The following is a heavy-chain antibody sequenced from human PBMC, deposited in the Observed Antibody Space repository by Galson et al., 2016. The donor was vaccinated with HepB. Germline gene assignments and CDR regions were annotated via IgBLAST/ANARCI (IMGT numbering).Heavy chain of an antibody. CDR2: INPDANEK. Sequence: SLRLSCAASGFTFSTFWMSWVRQAPGKGPEWVANINPDANEKNYVDSVTGRFTISRDNAKNSLYLQMNSLRAEDTAVYYCARVGRSEQYWGQGTLVTVSS. CDR1: GFTFSTFW. J-gene: IGHJ4*02. D-gene: IGHD3-16*01. CDR3: ARVGRSEQY. V-gene: IGHV3-7*03.